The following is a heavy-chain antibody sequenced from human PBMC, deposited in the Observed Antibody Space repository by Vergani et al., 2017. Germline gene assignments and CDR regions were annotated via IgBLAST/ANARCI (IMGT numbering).Heavy chain of an antibody. CDR3: ARVDYYDSSGPNWFDP. CDR1: GGSFSGYY. CDR2: INHSGST. J-gene: IGHJ5*02. D-gene: IGHD3-22*01. V-gene: IGHV4-34*01. Sequence: QVQLQQWGAGLLKPSETLSLTCAVYGGSFSGYYWSWIRQPPGKGLGWIGEINHSGSTNYNPSLKSRVTISVDTSKNQFSLKLSSVTAADTAVYYCARVDYYDSSGPNWFDPWGQGTLVTVSS.